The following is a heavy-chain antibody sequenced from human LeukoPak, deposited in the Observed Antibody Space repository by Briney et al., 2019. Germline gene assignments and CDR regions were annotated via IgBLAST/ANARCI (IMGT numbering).Heavy chain of an antibody. CDR2: IYPGDSDT. D-gene: IGHD3-10*01. J-gene: IGHJ4*02. CDR1: GYSFTTYW. CDR3: ARTMVRGVIASGFDF. V-gene: IGHV5-51*01. Sequence: GESLKISCKGSGYSFTTYWIGWVRQMPGKGLEWMGTIYPGDSDTRYSPSFRGQVTILVDKSISTAYLQWSTLKASDTAMYYCARTMVRGVIASGFDFWGQGTLVTVSS.